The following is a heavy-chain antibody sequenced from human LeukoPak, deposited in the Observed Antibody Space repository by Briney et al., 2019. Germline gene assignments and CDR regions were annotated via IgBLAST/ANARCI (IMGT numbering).Heavy chain of an antibody. V-gene: IGHV4-61*02. CDR2: IYTSGST. J-gene: IGHJ6*03. CDR1: GGSISSGIYY. CDR3: AGPAGTTKYYYMDV. D-gene: IGHD4-17*01. Sequence: SQTLSLTCTVSGGSISSGIYYWSWIRQPAGKGLEWIGRIYTSGSTNYNPSLKSRVTISVDTSKNQFSLKLSSVTAADTAVYYCAGPAGTTKYYYMDVWGKGTTVNVSS.